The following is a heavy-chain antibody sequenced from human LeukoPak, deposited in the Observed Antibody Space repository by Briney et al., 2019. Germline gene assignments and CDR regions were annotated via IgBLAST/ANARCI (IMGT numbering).Heavy chain of an antibody. CDR1: GYRFVTFW. J-gene: IGHJ4*02. Sequence: GESLKISCKGPGYRFVTFWIGWARQMPGKGLEWMGIIYPGDSDTRYSPSFQGQHTISADKSSSTAYLQWSSLKASDTGMYYCATYLKTKYYFDYWGRGTLVTVSS. CDR2: IYPGDSDT. D-gene: IGHD1-1*01. V-gene: IGHV5-51*01. CDR3: ATYLKTKYYFDY.